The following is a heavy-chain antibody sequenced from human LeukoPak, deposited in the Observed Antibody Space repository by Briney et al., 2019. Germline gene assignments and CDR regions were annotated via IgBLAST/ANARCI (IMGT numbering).Heavy chain of an antibody. Sequence: PGRSLRLSCAASGFTFSSYAKHWLRQAPGKGLEWVAVISYDGSNKYYADSVKRRFTISRDNSKNTLYLQMNSLRAEDTAVYYCARDGIRAFDIWGQGTMVTVSS. CDR1: GFTFSSYA. J-gene: IGHJ3*02. V-gene: IGHV3-30-3*01. CDR2: ISYDGSNK. CDR3: ARDGIRAFDI.